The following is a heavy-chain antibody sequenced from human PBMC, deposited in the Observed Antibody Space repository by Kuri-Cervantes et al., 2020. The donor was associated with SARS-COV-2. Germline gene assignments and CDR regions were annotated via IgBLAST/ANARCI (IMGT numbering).Heavy chain of an antibody. D-gene: IGHD1-26*01. V-gene: IGHV6-1*01. Sequence: SEPLSLTCAISGDSVAMNGAAWTWIRQSTSKGLEWLGRTYYRSKWYTNYAAPVKSRSTSNPDTSTNQFSLQLTSVTPEDTAVYFCAREDMVGEFKYWGQGTLVTVSS. CDR2: TYYRSKWYT. CDR1: GDSVAMNGAA. J-gene: IGHJ4*02. CDR3: AREDMVGEFKY.